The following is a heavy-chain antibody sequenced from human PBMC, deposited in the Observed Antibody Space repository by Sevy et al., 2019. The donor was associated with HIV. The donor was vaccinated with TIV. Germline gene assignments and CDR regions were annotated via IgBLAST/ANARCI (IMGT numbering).Heavy chain of an antibody. V-gene: IGHV3-23*01. CDR2: ITGSGGST. CDR1: GFTFSTYA. Sequence: GGSLRLSCAASGFTFSTYAMTWVRQAPGKGLEWVSGITGSGGSTFYGGSVTGRFTISRDNSNNTLYLQMNSLRVEDTAMYYCARDIIGPAKDFWGQGTQVTVSS. J-gene: IGHJ4*02. CDR3: ARDIIGPAKDF. D-gene: IGHD6-25*01.